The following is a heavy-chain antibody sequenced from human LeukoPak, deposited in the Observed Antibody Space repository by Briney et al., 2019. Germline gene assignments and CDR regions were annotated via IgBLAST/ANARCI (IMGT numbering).Heavy chain of an antibody. CDR2: IYYSGST. J-gene: IGHJ4*02. V-gene: IGHV4-59*01. D-gene: IGHD1-26*01. CDR1: GGSISSYY. CDR3: ARDSYSGSPFDY. Sequence: SSETLSLTCTVSGGSISSYYWSWIRQPSGKGLEWIGYIYYSGSTNYNPSLKSRVTISVDTSKNQFSLKLSSVTAADTAVYYCARDSYSGSPFDYWGQGTLVTVSS.